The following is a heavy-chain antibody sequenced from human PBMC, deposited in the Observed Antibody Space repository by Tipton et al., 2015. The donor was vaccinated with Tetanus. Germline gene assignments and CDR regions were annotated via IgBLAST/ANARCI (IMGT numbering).Heavy chain of an antibody. Sequence: TLSLTCTVSGGSISSSSYYWGWIRQPPGKGLEWIGSIYYSGSTYYNPSLKSRVTISVDTSKNQFSLKLSSVTAADTGVYYCAKRDYKKGNWFDPWGQGIPVTVSS. CDR1: GGSISSSSYY. J-gene: IGHJ5*02. CDR2: IYYSGST. V-gene: IGHV4-39*01. CDR3: AKRDYKKGNWFDP. D-gene: IGHD4-11*01.